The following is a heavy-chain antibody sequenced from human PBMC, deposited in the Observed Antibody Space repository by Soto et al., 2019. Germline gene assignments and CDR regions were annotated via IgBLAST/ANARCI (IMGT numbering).Heavy chain of an antibody. Sequence: GESLKISCKGSGYSFTSYWITWVRQMPGKGLEWMGRIDPSDSYTNYSPSFQGHVTISTDKSISTAYLQWSSLKASDTAMYFCTREGGHLVLDSWGQGTLVTVSS. CDR1: GYSFTSYW. CDR3: TREGGHLVLDS. J-gene: IGHJ4*02. D-gene: IGHD6-6*01. CDR2: IDPSDSYT. V-gene: IGHV5-10-1*01.